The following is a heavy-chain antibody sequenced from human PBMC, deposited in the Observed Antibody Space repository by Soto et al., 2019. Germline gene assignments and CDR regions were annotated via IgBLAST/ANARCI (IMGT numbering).Heavy chain of an antibody. Sequence: SETLSLTCTVSGGSVSSGSYYWSWIRQPPGKGLEWIGYIYYSGSTNYNPSLKSRVTISVDTSKNQFSLKLSYVTAADTAVYYCARDDSSSCLDVWGQGTTVTVS. D-gene: IGHD6-13*01. CDR3: ARDDSSSCLDV. V-gene: IGHV4-61*01. CDR1: GGSVSSGSYY. CDR2: IYYSGST. J-gene: IGHJ6*02.